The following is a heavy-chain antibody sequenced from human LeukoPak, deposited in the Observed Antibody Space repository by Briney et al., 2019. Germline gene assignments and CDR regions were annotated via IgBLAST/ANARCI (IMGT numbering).Heavy chain of an antibody. V-gene: IGHV3-7*01. CDR2: IKHNGSEK. D-gene: IGHD3-3*01. J-gene: IGHJ6*03. Sequence: WGSLRLSCAASGFTFSSYCMSWVRQAPGKGLEWVANIKHNGSEKYYVHSVKGRFNISRDNAKNSLYMQMNSLRAEDTAVYYCAREGFGVVRYYYYYMDVWGKGTTVTVSS. CDR1: GFTFSSYC. CDR3: AREGFGVVRYYYYYMDV.